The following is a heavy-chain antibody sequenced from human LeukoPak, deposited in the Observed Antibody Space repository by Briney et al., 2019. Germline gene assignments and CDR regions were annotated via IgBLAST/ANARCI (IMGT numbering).Heavy chain of an antibody. CDR1: GFTLSDYA. J-gene: IGHJ4*02. Sequence: GGSLRLPCAASGFTLSDYAMAWVRQAPGKGLEWVSSISSSGNTYYADSVKGRFTISRDNSKNTLYLQMNSLRAEDTAVYYCVRGLRGTYDYLGQGTLVTPSS. CDR2: ISSSGNT. D-gene: IGHD1-1*01. CDR3: VRGLRGTYDY. V-gene: IGHV3-23*01.